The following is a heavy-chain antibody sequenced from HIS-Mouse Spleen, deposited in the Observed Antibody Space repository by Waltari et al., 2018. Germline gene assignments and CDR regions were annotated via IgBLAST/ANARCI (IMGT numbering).Heavy chain of an antibody. CDR2: INHSGST. D-gene: IGHD3-16*01. CDR1: GVSFSGYY. V-gene: IGHV4-34*01. CDR3: ARGLGDEFDY. Sequence: QVQLQQWGAGLLQPSETLSLTCAVYGVSFSGYYWSWIRQPPGKGLEWIGEINHSGSTNYNPSLKSRVTISVDTSKNQFSLKLSSVTAADTAVYYCARGLGDEFDYWGQGTLVTVSS. J-gene: IGHJ4*02.